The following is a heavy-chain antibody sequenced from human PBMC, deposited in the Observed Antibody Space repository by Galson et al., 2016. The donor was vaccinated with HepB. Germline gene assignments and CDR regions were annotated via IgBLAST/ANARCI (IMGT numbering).Heavy chain of an antibody. D-gene: IGHD3-16*01. Sequence: TLSLTCTVSGGSISSGGHYWTWIRQHPGKGLEWIGYIYYSGSTFYNPSLKSRVDISMDTSKNQFSLKLASVSAADTAVYYCARGASRGKMDVWGQGTTVTVSS. CDR2: IYYSGST. J-gene: IGHJ6*02. CDR3: ARGASRGKMDV. V-gene: IGHV4-31*03. CDR1: GGSISSGGHY.